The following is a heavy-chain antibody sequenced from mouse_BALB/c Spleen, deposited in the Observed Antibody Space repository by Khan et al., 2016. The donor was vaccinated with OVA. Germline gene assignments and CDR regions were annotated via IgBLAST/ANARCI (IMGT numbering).Heavy chain of an antibody. CDR2: INPSNGYT. Sequence: VQLQESGAELARPGASLKMSCKASGYTFTSYTIHWIKLRPGQGLEWIGYINPSNGYTNSNQKFKDKATLTADKSSTTAYMQLSSLTSDDSAVYNCVRDGAYHRNDGWFAYWGQGTLVTVSA. CDR3: VRDGAYHRNDGWFAY. J-gene: IGHJ3*01. D-gene: IGHD2-14*01. CDR1: GYTFTSYT. V-gene: IGHV1-4*01.